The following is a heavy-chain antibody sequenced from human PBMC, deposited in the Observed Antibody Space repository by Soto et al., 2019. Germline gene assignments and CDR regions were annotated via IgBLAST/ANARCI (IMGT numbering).Heavy chain of an antibody. V-gene: IGHV3-23*01. J-gene: IGHJ4*02. CDR3: AKEYTSISKGSFDY. D-gene: IGHD2-2*02. CDR1: GFTFSNYA. CDR2: ITGSGGAT. Sequence: EVHLLEFGGGLVQRGGSLRLSCAASGFTFSNYAMKWVRQAPGKGLEWVSGITGSGGATFYADSVKGRFTISRDNSKNTVYLQVNSVRADDTAVYYCAKEYTSISKGSFDYWGQGALVTVSS.